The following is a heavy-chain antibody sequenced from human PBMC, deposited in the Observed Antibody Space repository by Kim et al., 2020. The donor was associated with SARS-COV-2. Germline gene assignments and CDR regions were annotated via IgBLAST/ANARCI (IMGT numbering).Heavy chain of an antibody. CDR1: GGTFSSYA. J-gene: IGHJ4*02. CDR3: AREDPSYRQPDFDY. V-gene: IGHV1-69*13. D-gene: IGHD3-16*02. CDR2: IIPIFGTA. Sequence: SVKVSCKASGGTFSSYAISWVRQAPGQGLEWMGGIIPIFGTANYAQKFQGRVTITADESTSTAYMELSSLRSEDTAVYYCAREDPSYRQPDFDYWGQGTLVTVSS.